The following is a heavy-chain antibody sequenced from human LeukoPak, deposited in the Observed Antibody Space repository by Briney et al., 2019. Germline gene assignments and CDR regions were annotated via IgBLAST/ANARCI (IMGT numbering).Heavy chain of an antibody. D-gene: IGHD3-22*01. CDR3: ARDSTYYLRYGYFDS. CDR2: ISWNSGSM. J-gene: IGHJ4*02. Sequence: GGSLRLSCAASGFTFDDYAMHWVRQAPGKGLEWVSGISWNSGSMDYADSVKGRFTISRNNANNSVSLQMNNLRAEDTAVYYCARDSTYYLRYGYFDSWGQGILVTVSS. V-gene: IGHV3-9*01. CDR1: GFTFDDYA.